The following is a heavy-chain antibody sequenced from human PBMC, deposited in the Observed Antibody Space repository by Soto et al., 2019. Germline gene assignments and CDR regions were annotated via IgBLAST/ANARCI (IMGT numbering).Heavy chain of an antibody. Sequence: PGGSLRLSCAASGFTFSSYDMHWVRQATGKGLEWVSAIGTAGDTYYPGSVKGRFTISRENAKNSLYLQMNSLRAGDTAVYYCARATADDAFDIWRQGTMVTVSS. D-gene: IGHD4-4*01. CDR2: IGTAGDT. CDR1: GFTFSSYD. CDR3: ARATADDAFDI. V-gene: IGHV3-13*01. J-gene: IGHJ3*02.